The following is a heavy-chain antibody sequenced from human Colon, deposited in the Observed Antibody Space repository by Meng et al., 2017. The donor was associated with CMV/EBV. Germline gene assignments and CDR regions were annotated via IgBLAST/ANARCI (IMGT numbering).Heavy chain of an antibody. CDR1: GYTFTGYY. J-gene: IGHJ4*02. CDR3: ARGSSGSSSTLFVGY. D-gene: IGHD6-6*01. CDR2: INPNSGGT. Sequence: ASVKVSCKASGYTFTGYYMHWVRQAPGQGLEWMGWINPNSGGTNYAQKFQGRVTMTRDTSISTAYMELSRLRSDDTAVYYCARGSSGSSSTLFVGYWGQGTLVTSPQ. V-gene: IGHV1-2*02.